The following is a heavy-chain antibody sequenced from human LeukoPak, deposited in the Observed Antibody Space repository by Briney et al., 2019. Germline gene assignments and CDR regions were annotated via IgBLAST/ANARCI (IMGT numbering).Heavy chain of an antibody. CDR2: IKSKTDGGTT. Sequence: GGSLRLSCAASGFTFSNAWMSWVRQAPGKGLEWVGRIKSKTDGGTTDYAAPGKGRFTISRDEAKKTLYLQMTSLKTEDTAVYYCTTRLRYFDWTIYDFDYWGQGTLVTVSS. V-gene: IGHV3-15*01. D-gene: IGHD3-9*01. J-gene: IGHJ4*02. CDR3: TTRLRYFDWTIYDFDY. CDR1: GFTFSNAW.